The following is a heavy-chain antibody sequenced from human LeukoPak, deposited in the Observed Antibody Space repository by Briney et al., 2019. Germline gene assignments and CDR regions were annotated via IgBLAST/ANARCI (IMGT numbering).Heavy chain of an antibody. CDR3: ARSKSGGDYYYYHMDV. V-gene: IGHV4-39*01. D-gene: IGHD3-10*01. Sequence: SETLSLTCTVSGGSISSSSYYWGWIRQPPGKGLEWIGSIYYSGSTYYNPSLKSRVTISVDTSKNQFSLKLSSVTAADTAVYYCARSKSGGDYYYYHMDVWGKGTTVTVSS. CDR1: GGSISSSSYY. J-gene: IGHJ6*03. CDR2: IYYSGST.